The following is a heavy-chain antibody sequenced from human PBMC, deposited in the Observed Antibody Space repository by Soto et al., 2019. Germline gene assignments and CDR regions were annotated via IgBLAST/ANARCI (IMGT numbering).Heavy chain of an antibody. J-gene: IGHJ6*02. CDR1: GGSMSSRDYY. Sequence: QVQLQESGPGLVKPSQTLSLTCIVSGGSMSSRDYYWSWIRQYPGKGLEWIGYIYYSGSTYYHSSLLSRGSISIDTSKKQFSLKLNSVTAADTAVYYCARERLDSGVGQGAMDVWGQGITVTVSS. V-gene: IGHV4-31*03. CDR2: IYYSGST. CDR3: ARERLDSGVGQGAMDV. D-gene: IGHD1-1*01.